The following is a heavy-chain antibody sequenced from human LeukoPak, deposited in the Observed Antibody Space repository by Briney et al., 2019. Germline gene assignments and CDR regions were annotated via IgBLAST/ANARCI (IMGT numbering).Heavy chain of an antibody. CDR1: GFTFSSYS. CDR2: ISSSSSYI. V-gene: IGHV3-21*01. J-gene: IGHJ6*03. CDR3: ARGVGSERWLQHTYYYYYYMDV. D-gene: IGHD5-24*01. Sequence: GGSLRLSCAASGFTFSSYSMNWVRQAPGMGLEWVSSISSSSSYIYYADSVKGRFTISRDNAKNSLYLQMNSLRAEDTAVYSCARGVGSERWLQHTYYYYYYMDVWGKGTTVTVSS.